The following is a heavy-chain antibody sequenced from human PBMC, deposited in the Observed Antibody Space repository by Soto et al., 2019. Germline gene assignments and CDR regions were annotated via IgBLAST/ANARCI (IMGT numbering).Heavy chain of an antibody. J-gene: IGHJ4*02. D-gene: IGHD3-22*01. CDR3: ARGSYYYDSSGYYHY. CDR2: IYYSGST. Sequence: SETLSLTCTVSGGSISSGDYYWSWIRQPPGKGLEWIGYIYYSGSTYYNPSLKSRVTISVDTSKNQFSLKLSSVTAADTAVYYCARGSYYYDSSGYYHYWGPGTLVTVS. V-gene: IGHV4-30-4*01. CDR1: GGSISSGDYY.